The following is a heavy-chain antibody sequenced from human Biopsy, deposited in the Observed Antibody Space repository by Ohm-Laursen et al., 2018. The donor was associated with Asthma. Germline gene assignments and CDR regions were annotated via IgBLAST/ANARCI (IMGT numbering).Heavy chain of an antibody. CDR3: ARAGQCSSTSCYNPGWFDP. D-gene: IGHD2-2*01. Sequence: SDTLSLTCTVSGGPISSNFYYWGWIRQPPGKGLEWIGNIYKSGQVYYNLSLKSRVTISVDTSKNQFSLKLSSVTAADTAVYYCARAGQCSSTSCYNPGWFDPWGQGTLVTVSS. CDR2: IYKSGQV. J-gene: IGHJ5*02. V-gene: IGHV4-39*07. CDR1: GGPISSNFYY.